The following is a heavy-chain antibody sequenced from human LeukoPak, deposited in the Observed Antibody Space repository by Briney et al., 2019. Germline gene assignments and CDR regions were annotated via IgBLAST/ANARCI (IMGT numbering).Heavy chain of an antibody. CDR2: INPNSGGT. CDR3: ARDTNYGGNSG. CDR1: GDTFTCYY. V-gene: IGHV1-2*02. Sequence: ASVKVSCKASGDTFTCYYMHWVRQAPGQGLEWMGWINPNSGGTNYAQKFQGRVIMTRYTSISTAYMELSRLRSDDTAVYYCARDTNYGGNSGWGQGTLVTVSS. J-gene: IGHJ4*02. D-gene: IGHD4-23*01.